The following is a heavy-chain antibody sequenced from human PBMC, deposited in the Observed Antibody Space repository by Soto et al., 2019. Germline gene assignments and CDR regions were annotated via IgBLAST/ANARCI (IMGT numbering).Heavy chain of an antibody. J-gene: IGHJ3*02. V-gene: IGHV3-9*01. D-gene: IGHD1-26*01. Sequence: GGSLRLSCAASGFTFDDYAMHWVRQAPGKGLEWVSGISWNSGSIGYADSVKGRFTISRDNAKNSLYLQMNSLRAEDTALYYCAKDLGAGVGATSAFDIWGQGTMVTVSS. CDR1: GFTFDDYA. CDR3: AKDLGAGVGATSAFDI. CDR2: ISWNSGSI.